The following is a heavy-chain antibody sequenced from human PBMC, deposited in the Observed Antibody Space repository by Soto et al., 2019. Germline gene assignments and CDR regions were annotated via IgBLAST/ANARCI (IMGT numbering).Heavy chain of an antibody. Sequence: GGSLRLSCAASGFTFSSYEMNWVRQAPGKGLEWVSYISSSGSTIYYADSVKGRFTISRDNAKNSLYLQMNSLRAEDTAVYYCARTFVLLWFGGPKPFDYWGQGTLVTVSS. V-gene: IGHV3-48*03. CDR1: GFTFSSYE. D-gene: IGHD3-10*01. CDR3: ARTFVLLWFGGPKPFDY. J-gene: IGHJ4*02. CDR2: ISSSGSTI.